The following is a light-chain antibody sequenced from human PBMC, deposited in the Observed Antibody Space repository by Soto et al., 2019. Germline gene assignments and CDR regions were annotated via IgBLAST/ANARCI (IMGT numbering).Light chain of an antibody. J-gene: IGLJ1*01. CDR1: SSDVGGYNS. V-gene: IGLV2-14*01. Sequence: QSVLTQPASVSGSPGQSITISCTGTSSDVGGYNSVSWYQQPPDKAPKLMIYQVSNRPSGISNRFSGSRSGNTASLTISGLQAEDEADYYCISYSSSTTVVFGSGTQVTLL. CDR3: ISYSSSTTVV. CDR2: QVS.